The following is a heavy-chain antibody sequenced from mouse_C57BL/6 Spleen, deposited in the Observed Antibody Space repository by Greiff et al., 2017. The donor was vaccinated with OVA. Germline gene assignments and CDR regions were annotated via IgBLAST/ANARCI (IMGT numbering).Heavy chain of an antibody. J-gene: IGHJ3*01. CDR1: GYTFTDYY. CDR2: INPNNGGT. CDR3: AREGQKGFAY. V-gene: IGHV1-26*01. Sequence: EVQLQQSGPELVKPGASVKISCKASGYTFTDYYMNWVKQSHGKSLEWIGDINPNNGGTSYNQKFKGKATLTVDKSSSTAYMELRSLTSEDSAVYYCAREGQKGFAYWGQGTLVTVSA.